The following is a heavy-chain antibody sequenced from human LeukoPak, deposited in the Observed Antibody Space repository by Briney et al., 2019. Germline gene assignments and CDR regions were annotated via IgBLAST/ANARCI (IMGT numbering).Heavy chain of an antibody. CDR2: ISAYNGNT. CDR3: ARDPLRYFDRSDY. CDR1: GYTFTGYY. Sequence: ASVKVSCKASGYTFTGYYLHWVRQAPGQGLEWMGWISAYNGNTNYAQKLQGRVTMTTDTSTSTAYMELRSLRSDDTAVYYCARDPLRYFDRSDYWGQGTLVTVSS. V-gene: IGHV1-18*04. D-gene: IGHD3-9*01. J-gene: IGHJ4*02.